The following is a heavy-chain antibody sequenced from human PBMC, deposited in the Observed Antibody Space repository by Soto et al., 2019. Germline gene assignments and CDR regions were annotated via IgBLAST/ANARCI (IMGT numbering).Heavy chain of an antibody. J-gene: IGHJ5*02. D-gene: IGHD2-2*01. V-gene: IGHV3-33*01. Sequence: LRLSCAASGFTFDRYGMHWVRQAPGKGLEWVAVIWSDGSTEHYADSVKGRFTISRDNSKNTMYLQMNSLRGEDTGVYYCARGRIPSAIFDWFDPWGQGTLVTVSS. CDR3: ARGRIPSAIFDWFDP. CDR2: IWSDGSTE. CDR1: GFTFDRYG.